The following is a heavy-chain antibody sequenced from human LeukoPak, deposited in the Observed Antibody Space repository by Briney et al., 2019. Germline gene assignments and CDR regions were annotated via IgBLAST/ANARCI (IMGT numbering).Heavy chain of an antibody. CDR3: ARYASIAAGTTTISPNWFDP. V-gene: IGHV1-3*01. CDR1: GYTFTIYA. Sequence: GASVKVSCKASGYTFTIYAMHWVRQAPGQRLEWMGWINAGNGNTKYSQKFQGRVTITRDTSASTAYMELSSLRSEDTAVYYCARYASIAAGTTTISPNWFDPWGQGTLVTVSS. D-gene: IGHD6-13*01. CDR2: INAGNGNT. J-gene: IGHJ5*02.